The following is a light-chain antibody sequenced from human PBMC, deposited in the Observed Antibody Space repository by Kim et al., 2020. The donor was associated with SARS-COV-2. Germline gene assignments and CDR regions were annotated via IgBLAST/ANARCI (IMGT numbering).Light chain of an antibody. V-gene: IGKV3-11*01. CDR2: DAF. Sequence: PGETPTPPTRASQSIGSSLAWYQHKPGQAPRLLIYDAFNRATGIPARFSGSGSGTDFTLTISSLEPEDFAVYYCQQRSNWYTFGQGTKLEI. CDR3: QQRSNWYT. CDR1: QSIGSS. J-gene: IGKJ2*01.